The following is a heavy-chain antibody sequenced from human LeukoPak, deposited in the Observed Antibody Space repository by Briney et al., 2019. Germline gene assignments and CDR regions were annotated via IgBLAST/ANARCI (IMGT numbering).Heavy chain of an antibody. Sequence: SETLSLTCAVYGGSFSGYYWSWIRQPPGKGLEWIGEINHSGSTNYNPSPKSRVTISVDTSKNQFSLKLSSVTAADTAVYYCARAACGGDCYSVGYWGQGTLVAVSS. J-gene: IGHJ4*02. CDR1: GGSFSGYY. D-gene: IGHD2-21*02. CDR2: INHSGST. CDR3: ARAACGGDCYSVGY. V-gene: IGHV4-34*01.